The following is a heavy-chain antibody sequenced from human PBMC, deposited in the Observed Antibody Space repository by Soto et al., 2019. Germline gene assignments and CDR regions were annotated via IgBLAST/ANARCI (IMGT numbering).Heavy chain of an antibody. CDR2: ISWNSGSI. D-gene: IGHD6-19*01. CDR1: GFTFDDYA. V-gene: IGHV3-9*01. Sequence: VQLVESGGGLVQPGRSLRLSCAASGFTFDDYAMHWVRQAPGKGLEWVSGISWNSGSIGYADSVKGRFTISRDNAKNSLYLQMNSLRAEDTALYYCAKDRGASGWAGEDYWGQGTLVTVSS. J-gene: IGHJ4*02. CDR3: AKDRGASGWAGEDY.